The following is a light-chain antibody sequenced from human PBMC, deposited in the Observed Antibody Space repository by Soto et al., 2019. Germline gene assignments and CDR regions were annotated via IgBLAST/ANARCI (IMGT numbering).Light chain of an antibody. CDR1: QSVSSY. Sequence: DIGLTQSPATLSLSPGERATLSCRASQSVSSYLAWYQQKPGQAPRLLIYDASNRATGIPARFSGSGSGTDFTLSIISLEPEDFAVYYCQQRSNWWTFGQGTKVDI. CDR3: QQRSNWWT. CDR2: DAS. V-gene: IGKV3-11*01. J-gene: IGKJ1*01.